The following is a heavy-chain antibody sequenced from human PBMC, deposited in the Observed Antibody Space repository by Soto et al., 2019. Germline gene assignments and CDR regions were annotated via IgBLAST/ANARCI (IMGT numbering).Heavy chain of an antibody. CDR3: ARVVYYDSSGYPWFDP. V-gene: IGHV1-18*01. J-gene: IGHJ5*02. D-gene: IGHD3-22*01. CDR2: ISAYNGNT. CDR1: GYTFTSYG. Sequence: GASVKVSCKASGYTFTSYGISWVRQAPGQGLEWMGWISAYNGNTNYAQKLQGRVTMTTDTSTSTAYMELRSLRSDDTAVYYCARVVYYDSSGYPWFDPWGQGTLVTVSS.